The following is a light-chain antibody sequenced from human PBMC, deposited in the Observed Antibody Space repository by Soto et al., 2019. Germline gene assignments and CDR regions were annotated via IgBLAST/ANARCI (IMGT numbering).Light chain of an antibody. CDR1: QSVRTN. V-gene: IGKV3-15*01. CDR2: GXS. Sequence: EIVMTQSPVTLSVSPGERATLSCRASQSVRTNLAWYQQKPGQATRXXXXGXSARATGIPARISGNGSGTEFSLTISSLQSEDFAVYYCQQYNNWPLTFGGGTKVDIK. J-gene: IGKJ4*01. CDR3: QQYNNWPLT.